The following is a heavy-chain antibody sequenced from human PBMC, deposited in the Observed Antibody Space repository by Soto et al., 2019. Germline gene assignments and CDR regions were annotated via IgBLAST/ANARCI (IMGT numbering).Heavy chain of an antibody. CDR2: ISAYNGNT. CDR1: GYTFTSYG. CDR3: VRTEGRSTRGDY. J-gene: IGHJ4*02. D-gene: IGHD2-8*01. Sequence: ASVKVSCKASGYTFTSYGISWVRQAPGQGLEWMGWISAYNGNTNYAQKLQGRVTMATDTSTSTAYMELRSLRSDDTAIYYCVRTEGRSTRGDYWGQGTLVTVSS. V-gene: IGHV1-18*04.